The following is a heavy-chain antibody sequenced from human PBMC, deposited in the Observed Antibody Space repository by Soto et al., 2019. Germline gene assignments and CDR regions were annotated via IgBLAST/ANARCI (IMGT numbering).Heavy chain of an antibody. CDR1: GFTIIRYW. V-gene: IGHV3-7*01. J-gene: IGHJ4*02. CDR2: KKQDGSEE. Sequence: GGSLRLSCEASGFTIIRYWMSWVRQAPGKGLEWVADKKQDGSEEYYVDSVKGRFTVSRDNAKNSVYLQLTSLRVEDTALYYCARGGFSYGTGIEHWGQGTLVTVSS. D-gene: IGHD5-18*01. CDR3: ARGGFSYGTGIEH.